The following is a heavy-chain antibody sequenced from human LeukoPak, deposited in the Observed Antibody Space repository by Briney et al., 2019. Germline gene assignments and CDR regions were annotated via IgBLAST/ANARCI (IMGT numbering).Heavy chain of an antibody. D-gene: IGHD3-16*01. Sequence: SETLSLTCSVSGGFTTSSSYWSWVRQSPGKGLEWIGSFYSSGEIHYSPSLKSRVTISVDTSKNQFSLKLRSVTAADTAVYYCARETSQKGAHYMDVWGKGTTVTISS. J-gene: IGHJ6*03. CDR2: FYSSGEI. CDR3: ARETSQKGAHYMDV. CDR1: GGFTTSSSY. V-gene: IGHV4-39*07.